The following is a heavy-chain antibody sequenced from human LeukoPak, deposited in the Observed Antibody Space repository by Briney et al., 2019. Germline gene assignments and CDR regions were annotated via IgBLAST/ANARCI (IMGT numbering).Heavy chain of an antibody. D-gene: IGHD3-9*01. CDR2: IYYSGST. CDR3: ARDREYDILTGYPPAFDI. J-gene: IGHJ3*02. V-gene: IGHV4-39*07. CDR1: GGSISSSSYY. Sequence: PSETLSLTCTVSGGSISSSSYYWGWIRQPPGKGLEWIGSIYYSGSTYYNPSLKSRVTISVDTSKNQFSLKLSSVTAADTAVYYCARDREYDILTGYPPAFDIWGQGTMVTVSS.